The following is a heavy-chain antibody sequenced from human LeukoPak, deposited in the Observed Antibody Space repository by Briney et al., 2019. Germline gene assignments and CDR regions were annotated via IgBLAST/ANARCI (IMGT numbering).Heavy chain of an antibody. J-gene: IGHJ4*02. V-gene: IGHV3-23*01. D-gene: IGHD3-22*01. CDR2: ISGSXGST. Sequence: VRXXPXXGLEGXXAISGSXGSTYYADSVKGPFTISRDNSRNTLYLQTNNLRAEDTAVYYCAKDIQNYYDSSGYYWGYYFDYWGQGTLVTVSS. CDR3: AKDIQNYYDSSGYYWGYYFDY.